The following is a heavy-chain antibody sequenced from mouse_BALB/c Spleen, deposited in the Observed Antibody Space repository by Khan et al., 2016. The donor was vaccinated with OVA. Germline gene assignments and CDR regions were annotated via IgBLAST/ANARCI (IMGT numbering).Heavy chain of an antibody. Sequence: QIQLVQSGPELKKPGETVKISCKASGYPFTNYGMNWVKQAPGKGLKWVGWINTYTGEPTYADDFKGRFAFSLETSASTAYLQIDNLKNEDTASYFCASGGYWYFDVWGAGTTVTVSS. CDR2: INTYTGEP. J-gene: IGHJ1*01. CDR1: GYPFTNYG. D-gene: IGHD1-1*02. CDR3: ASGGYWYFDV. V-gene: IGHV9-3-1*01.